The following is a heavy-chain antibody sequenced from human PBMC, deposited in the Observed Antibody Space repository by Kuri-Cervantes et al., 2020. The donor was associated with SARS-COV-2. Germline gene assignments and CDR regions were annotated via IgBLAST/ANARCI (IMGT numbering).Heavy chain of an antibody. J-gene: IGHJ6*02. Sequence: SETLSLTCTVSGGSVSSGSYYWSWIRQPPGKGLEWIGYIYYSGSTYYNPSLKSLITISADTSKNQFSLNLSSVTAADTAVYYCARGYVIGGVDVWGQGTTVTVSS. D-gene: IGHD3-16*01. CDR3: ARGYVIGGVDV. CDR2: IYYSGST. CDR1: GGSVSSGSYY. V-gene: IGHV4-31*01.